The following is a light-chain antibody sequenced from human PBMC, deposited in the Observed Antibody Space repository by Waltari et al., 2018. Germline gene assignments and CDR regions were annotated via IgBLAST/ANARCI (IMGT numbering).Light chain of an antibody. J-gene: IGLJ1*01. CDR3: SSYAGSTYYV. CDR2: EVT. Sequence: QSALTPPPSASGSPGQSVTISCTGASSDVGSYNYFSWYQHHPGKAPKLLIYEVTKRPSGVPDLFSGSKSGNTASLTVSGLLAEDEADYYCSSYAGSTYYVFGTGTKVAVL. CDR1: SSDVGSYNY. V-gene: IGLV2-8*01.